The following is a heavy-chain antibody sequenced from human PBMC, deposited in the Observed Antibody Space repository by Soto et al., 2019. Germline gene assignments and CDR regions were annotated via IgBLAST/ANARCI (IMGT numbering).Heavy chain of an antibody. J-gene: IGHJ4*02. Sequence: ASVKVSCKASGYTFTSYYMHWVRRAPGQGLEWMGIINPSGGSTSYAQKFQGRVTMTRDTSTSTVYMELSSLRSEDTAVYYCARVGRLYGSVDYWGQGTLVTVSS. V-gene: IGHV1-46*03. D-gene: IGHD3-10*01. CDR1: GYTFTSYY. CDR2: INPSGGST. CDR3: ARVGRLYGSVDY.